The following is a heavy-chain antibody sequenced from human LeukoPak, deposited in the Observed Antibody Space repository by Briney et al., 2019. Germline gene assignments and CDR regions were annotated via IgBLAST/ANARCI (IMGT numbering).Heavy chain of an antibody. V-gene: IGHV3-23*01. D-gene: IGHD6-6*01. CDR3: AKDTRLYSSSPDAFDI. CDR1: GFSFSSYA. J-gene: IGHJ3*02. Sequence: GGSLRLSRAASGFSFSSYAMIWVRQAPGKGLEWVSGISDSGGSTYYTDSVKGRFTISRDNSKNTLYLQMNSLRAEDTAVYYCAKDTRLYSSSPDAFDIWGQGTMVTVSS. CDR2: ISDSGGST.